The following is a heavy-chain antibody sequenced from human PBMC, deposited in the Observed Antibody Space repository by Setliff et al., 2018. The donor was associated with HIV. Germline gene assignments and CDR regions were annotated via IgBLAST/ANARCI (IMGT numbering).Heavy chain of an antibody. CDR2: INYDESSE. CDR3: AKDGDYRNGDYDAFDI. V-gene: IGHV3-30*02. Sequence: LSCAASGFTFSVHGMHWVRQAPGKGLEWVAFINYDESSEYYADSVKGRVSISRDNSKNTVDLHMNGLRTEDTAVYYCAKDGDYRNGDYDAFDIWGLGTMVTVSS. J-gene: IGHJ3*02. D-gene: IGHD4-4*01. CDR1: GFTFSVHG.